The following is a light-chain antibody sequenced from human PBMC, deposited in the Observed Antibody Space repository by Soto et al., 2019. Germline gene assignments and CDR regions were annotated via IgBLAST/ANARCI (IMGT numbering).Light chain of an antibody. Sequence: QSVLTQPASVSGSPGQSITISCTGTSSDVGSYNLVSWYQQHPGKAPKLMIYEVSKRPSGVSNRFSGSKSGNTASLTISGLQAEDEADYYCCSYAGSNNLVFGTGTKVTVL. CDR3: CSYAGSNNLV. J-gene: IGLJ1*01. CDR2: EVS. CDR1: SSDVGSYNL. V-gene: IGLV2-23*02.